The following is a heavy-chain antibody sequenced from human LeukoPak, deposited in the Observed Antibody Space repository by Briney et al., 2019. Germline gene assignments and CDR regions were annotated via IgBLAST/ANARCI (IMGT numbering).Heavy chain of an antibody. CDR2: VYYSGST. J-gene: IGHJ4*02. D-gene: IGHD3-10*01. V-gene: IGHV4-59*01. Sequence: SETLSLTCTVSGGSISSYYWSWIRQPPGKGLEWIGYVYYSGSTNYNPSLKSRVSISVDTSENQFSLKLSSVTAADTAVYYCARSELLWFGGVNSGFDYWGQGTLVTVSS. CDR1: GGSISSYY. CDR3: ARSELLWFGGVNSGFDY.